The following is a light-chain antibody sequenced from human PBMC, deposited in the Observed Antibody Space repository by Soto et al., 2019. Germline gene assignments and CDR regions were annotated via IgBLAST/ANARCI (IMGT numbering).Light chain of an antibody. CDR2: EVS. CDR1: SGDVGGYNS. Sequence: QSALTQPASVSGSPGQSITIYCTGTSGDVGGYNSVSWYQQHPGKAPKLMIYEVSNRPSGVSDRFSGSKSGNTASLTISGLQAEDEADYYCSSHRSSSTLYVFGSGTKVTVL. J-gene: IGLJ1*01. V-gene: IGLV2-14*01. CDR3: SSHRSSSTLYV.